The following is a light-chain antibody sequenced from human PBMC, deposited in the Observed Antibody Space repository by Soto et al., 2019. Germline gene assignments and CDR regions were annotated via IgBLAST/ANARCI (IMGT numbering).Light chain of an antibody. J-gene: IGKJ5*01. CDR3: QQANSFPPP. V-gene: IGKV1-12*01. CDR2: LAS. CDR1: QGIRSW. Sequence: DIQMTQSPSSVSASVGDRVTITCRASQGIRSWLAWYQQKPGKAPKLLIDLASSLQSGVPSRFSGSGSGTDFTLTISSLQPEDFATYYCQQANSFPPPFGQGTRLEIK.